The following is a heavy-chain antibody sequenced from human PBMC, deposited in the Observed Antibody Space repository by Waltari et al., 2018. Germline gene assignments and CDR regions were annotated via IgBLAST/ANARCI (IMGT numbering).Heavy chain of an antibody. Sequence: QVQLVQSGAEVKKPGASVKVSCKVSVYTLPALSMHWVRQAPGKGLEWMGGFDPEDGETIYAQKFQGRVTMTEDTSTDTAYMELSSLRSEDTAVYYCATVQWLAPLDEYYFDYWGQGTLVTVSS. V-gene: IGHV1-24*01. CDR2: FDPEDGET. CDR3: ATVQWLAPLDEYYFDY. D-gene: IGHD6-19*01. J-gene: IGHJ4*02. CDR1: VYTLPALS.